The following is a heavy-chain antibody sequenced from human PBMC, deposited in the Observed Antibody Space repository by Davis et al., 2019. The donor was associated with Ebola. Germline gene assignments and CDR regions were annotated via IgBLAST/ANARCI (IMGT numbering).Heavy chain of an antibody. CDR3: ARDLITMIRGVIIPFGMDV. V-gene: IGHV3-48*01. Sequence: PGGSLRLSCAASGFTFSSYSMNWVRQAPGKGLEWVSYISSSSSTIYYADSVKGRFTISRDNSENTLYLQMNSLRAEDTAVYYCARDLITMIRGVIIPFGMDVWGQGTTVTVSS. CDR1: GFTFSSYS. CDR2: ISSSSSTI. J-gene: IGHJ6*02. D-gene: IGHD3-10*01.